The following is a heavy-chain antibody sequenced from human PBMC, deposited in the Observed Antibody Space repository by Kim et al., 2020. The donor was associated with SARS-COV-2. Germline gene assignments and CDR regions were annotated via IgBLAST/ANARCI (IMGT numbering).Heavy chain of an antibody. Sequence: ASVKVSCKASGYTFTSYDINWVRQATGQGLEWMGWMNPNSGNTGYAQKFQGRVTMTRNTSISTAYMELSSLRSEDTAVYYCARVLVVVAATYYYYYGMDVWGQGTTVTVSS. CDR2: MNPNSGNT. J-gene: IGHJ6*02. CDR3: ARVLVVVAATYYYYYGMDV. D-gene: IGHD2-15*01. CDR1: GYTFTSYD. V-gene: IGHV1-8*01.